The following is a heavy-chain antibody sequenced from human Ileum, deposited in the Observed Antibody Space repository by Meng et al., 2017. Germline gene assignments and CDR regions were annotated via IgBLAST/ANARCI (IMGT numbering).Heavy chain of an antibody. Sequence: QVQLQESGPGLVKPSGTLSLTCAVSGGSISSGTWWSWVRQPPGKGLQWIGEFHPGSGATYNPSLKARVTISVDTSMQQFSLQLTSVTAADTAVYYCAKNGAYCLESWGQGTRVTVSS. D-gene: IGHD2-21*01. CDR2: FHPGSGA. V-gene: IGHV4-4*02. J-gene: IGHJ1*01. CDR1: GGSISSGTW. CDR3: AKNGAYCLES.